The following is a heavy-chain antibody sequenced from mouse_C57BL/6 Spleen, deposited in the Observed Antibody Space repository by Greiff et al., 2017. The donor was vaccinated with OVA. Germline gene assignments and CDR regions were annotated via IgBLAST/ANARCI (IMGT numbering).Heavy chain of an antibody. D-gene: IGHD1-1*01. CDR2: INPSNGGT. J-gene: IGHJ3*01. CDR3: ARGDYYGSPWFAY. CDR1: GYTFTSYW. V-gene: IGHV1-53*01. Sequence: QVQLQQPGTELVKPGASVKLSCKASGYTFTSYWMHWVKQRPGQGLEWIGNINPSNGGTNYNEKFKSKATLTVDKSSSTAYMQLSSLTSEDSAVYYWARGDYYGSPWFAYWGQGTLVTVSA.